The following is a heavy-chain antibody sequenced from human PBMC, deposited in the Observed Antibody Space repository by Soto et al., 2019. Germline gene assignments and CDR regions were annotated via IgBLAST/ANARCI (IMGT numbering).Heavy chain of an antibody. CDR1: GGPISSGDYY. J-gene: IGHJ6*02. V-gene: IGHV4-30-4*01. CDR3: ARADVVPAAMQYYYYGMDV. Sequence: SETLSLTCTVSGGPISSGDYYWSWIRQPPGKGLEWIGYIYYSGSTYYNPSLKSRVTISVDTSKNQFSLKLSSVTAADTAVYYCARADVVPAAMQYYYYGMDVWGQGTTVTVSS. D-gene: IGHD2-2*01. CDR2: IYYSGST.